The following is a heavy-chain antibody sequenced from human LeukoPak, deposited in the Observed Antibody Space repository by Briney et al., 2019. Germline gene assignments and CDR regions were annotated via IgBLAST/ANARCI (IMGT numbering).Heavy chain of an antibody. CDR1: GFTFSSYE. CDR2: ISSSGSTI. Sequence: PGGSLRLSCAASGFTFSSYEMNWVRQAPGKGLEWVSYISSSGSTIYYADSVRGRFTISRDNAKNSLYLQMNSLRAEDTAVYYCARGTHIVVVTGGFDYWGQGTLVTVSS. V-gene: IGHV3-48*03. CDR3: ARGTHIVVVTGGFDY. D-gene: IGHD2-21*02. J-gene: IGHJ4*02.